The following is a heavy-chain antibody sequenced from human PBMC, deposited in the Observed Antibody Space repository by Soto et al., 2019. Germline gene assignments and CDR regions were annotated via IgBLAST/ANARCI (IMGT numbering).Heavy chain of an antibody. CDR3: ASRVVIRYHYDGMDV. V-gene: IGHV3-48*03. J-gene: IGHJ6*02. CDR2: INNSGDTI. CDR1: GFTFSSYE. Sequence: PGGSLRLSCVASGFTFSSYEMYWVRQAPGKGLEWLSYINNSGDTIHYADSVKGRFTISRDNAKKSLYLQMHSLRAEDTAIYYCASRVVIRYHYDGMDVWGQGTTVTVSS. D-gene: IGHD3-3*01.